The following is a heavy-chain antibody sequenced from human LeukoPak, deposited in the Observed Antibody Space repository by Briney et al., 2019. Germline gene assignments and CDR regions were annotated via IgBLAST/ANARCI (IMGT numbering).Heavy chain of an antibody. V-gene: IGHV3-21*01. Sequence: GGSLRLSCAASGFTFSCYSMNWVRQAPGKGLEWVSSISSSSSYIYYADSVKGRFTISRDNAKNSLYLQMNSLRAEDTAVYYCAGDPHYCSSTSCSLYYFDYWGQGTLVTVSS. CDR3: AGDPHYCSSTSCSLYYFDY. D-gene: IGHD2-2*01. CDR1: GFTFSCYS. CDR2: ISSSSSYI. J-gene: IGHJ4*02.